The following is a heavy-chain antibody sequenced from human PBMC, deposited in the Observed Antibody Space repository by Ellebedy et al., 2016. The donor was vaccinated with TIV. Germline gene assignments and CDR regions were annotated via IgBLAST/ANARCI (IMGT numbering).Heavy chain of an antibody. CDR2: IYPGDSDT. D-gene: IGHD4-17*01. CDR3: VKTGSTVTSDHFDY. V-gene: IGHV5-51*01. Sequence: GESLKISXKGSGYSFTSYWIGWVRQMPGKRLEWMAIIYPGDSDTRYSPSFQGQVTISADKSITTAYLQWSSLKASDSAMYYCVKTGSTVTSDHFDYWGQGTLVTVSS. CDR1: GYSFTSYW. J-gene: IGHJ4*02.